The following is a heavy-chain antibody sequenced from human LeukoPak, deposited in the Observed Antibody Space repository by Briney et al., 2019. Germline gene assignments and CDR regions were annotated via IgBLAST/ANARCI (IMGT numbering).Heavy chain of an antibody. CDR1: GGSISSYY. D-gene: IGHD6-19*01. CDR2: IYYSGNT. CDR3: ASAQWLVSPFDY. J-gene: IGHJ4*02. Sequence: SETLSLTCTVSGGSISSYYWSWIRQPPGKGLEWIGYIYYSGNTNYTPSLKSRVTISLDTSKNQFSLKLTSVTAADTAVYYCASAQWLVSPFDYWGQGTLVTVSS. V-gene: IGHV4-59*08.